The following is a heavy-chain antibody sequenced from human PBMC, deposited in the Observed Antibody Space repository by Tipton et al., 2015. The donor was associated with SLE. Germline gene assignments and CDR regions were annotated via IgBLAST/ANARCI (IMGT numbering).Heavy chain of an antibody. CDR3: ARSAVRGVIQY. D-gene: IGHD3-10*01. V-gene: IGHV3-7*03. Sequence: GSLRLSCAASGFTFSNYWMTWVRQAPGKGLEWVANIKQDGSEKYYVDSVKGRFTISRDNAKNSLYLQMNSLRAEDTAVYYCARSAVRGVIQYWGQGTLVTVSS. CDR2: IKQDGSEK. J-gene: IGHJ4*02. CDR1: GFTFSNYW.